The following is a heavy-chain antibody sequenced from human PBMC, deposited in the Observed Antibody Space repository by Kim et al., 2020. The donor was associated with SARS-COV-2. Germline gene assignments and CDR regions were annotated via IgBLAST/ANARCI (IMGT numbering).Heavy chain of an antibody. CDR2: IGSSGDRTI. V-gene: IGHV3-48*02. Sequence: GGSLRLSCAASGFTFSTYSMNWVRQAPGKGLEWISYIGSSGDRTIYYADSVKGRVTXSRDNAKNSLYLQINXLRDDDTGVYYCVRSXGYCSGGSCYNWFXXWGQGXXVTVSS. D-gene: IGHD2-15*01. CDR1: GFTFSTYS. CDR3: VRSXGYCSGGSCYNWFXX. J-gene: IGHJ5*02.